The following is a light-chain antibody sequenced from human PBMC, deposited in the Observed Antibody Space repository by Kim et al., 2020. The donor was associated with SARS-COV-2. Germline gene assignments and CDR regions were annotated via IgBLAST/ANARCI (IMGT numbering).Light chain of an antibody. V-gene: IGLV3-19*01. Sequence: LGQTVRITCQGDSLISYLASWYQQKPGQAPLIVIYGKNNRPSGIPDRFSGSTSGDTASLTISGAQAEDEAIYYCNSRDDSGDHLVVFGGGTQLTVL. CDR2: GKN. J-gene: IGLJ3*02. CDR1: SLISYL. CDR3: NSRDDSGDHLVV.